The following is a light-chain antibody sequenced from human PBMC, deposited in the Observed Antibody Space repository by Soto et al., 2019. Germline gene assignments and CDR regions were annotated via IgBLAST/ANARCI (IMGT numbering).Light chain of an antibody. CDR3: ETGDSNTRV. V-gene: IGLV4-60*03. CDR2: LEGSGSY. Sequence: QLVLTQSSSASASLGSSVKLTCTLSSGHSSYIIAWHQQQPGKAPRYLMKLEGSGSYNKGSGVPDRFSGSSSGADRYLTMSNLQSGDESDYYCETGDSNTRVFGGGTKLTVL. CDR1: SGHSSYI. J-gene: IGLJ2*01.